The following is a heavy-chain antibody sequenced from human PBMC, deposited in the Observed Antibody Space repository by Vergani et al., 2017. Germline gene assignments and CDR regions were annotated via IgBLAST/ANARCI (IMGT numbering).Heavy chain of an antibody. V-gene: IGHV3-23*01. CDR2: ISGSGGST. CDR3: AKARRVASSWPLYYFDY. J-gene: IGHJ4*02. Sequence: EVQLLESGGGLVQPGGSLRLSCAASGFTFSSYAMSWVRQAPGKGLEWVSAISGSGGSTYYADSVKGRFTISRDNSKNTLYLQMNSLRAEDTAVYYCAKARRVASSWPLYYFDYWGQGTLVTVYS. D-gene: IGHD6-13*01. CDR1: GFTFSSYA.